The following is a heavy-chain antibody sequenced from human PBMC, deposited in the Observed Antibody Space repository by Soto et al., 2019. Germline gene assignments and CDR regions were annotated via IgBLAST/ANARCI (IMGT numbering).Heavy chain of an antibody. J-gene: IGHJ3*02. Sequence: GESLKISCKGSGYSFTSYWIGWVRQMPGKGLEWMGIIYPGDSDTRYSPSFQGQVTISADKSISTAYLQWSSLKASDTAMYYCARLSGYCSGGSCYSHAFDIWGQGTMVTVSS. CDR2: IYPGDSDT. CDR1: GYSFTSYW. V-gene: IGHV5-51*01. D-gene: IGHD2-15*01. CDR3: ARLSGYCSGGSCYSHAFDI.